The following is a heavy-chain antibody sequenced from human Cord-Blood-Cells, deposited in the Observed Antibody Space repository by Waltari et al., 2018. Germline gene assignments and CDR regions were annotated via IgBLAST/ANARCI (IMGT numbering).Heavy chain of an antibody. CDR1: GGSFSGYY. CDR3: ARGLGFLEWLYYYYYMDV. V-gene: IGHV4-34*01. J-gene: IGHJ6*03. Sequence: QVQLQQWGAGLLKPSETLSLTCAVYGGSFSGYYWSWIRQPPGKGLEWIGEINHSGSTNYNPSLKSRVTRSVDTSKNQFSLKLSSVTAADTAVYYCARGLGFLEWLYYYYYMDVWGKGTTVTVSS. CDR2: INHSGST. D-gene: IGHD3-3*01.